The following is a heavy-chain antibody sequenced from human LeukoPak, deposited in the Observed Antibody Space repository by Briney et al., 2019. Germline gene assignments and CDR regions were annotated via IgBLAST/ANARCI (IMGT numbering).Heavy chain of an antibody. Sequence: ASVKVSCKASGYTFTSYGISWVRQAPGQGREWMGWISAYNGNTNYAQKLQGRVTMTTDTSTSTAYMELRSLRSDDTAVYYCARDGSRDGYNYSNDYWGQGTLVTVSS. J-gene: IGHJ4*02. D-gene: IGHD5-24*01. CDR2: ISAYNGNT. CDR3: ARDGSRDGYNYSNDY. CDR1: GYTFTSYG. V-gene: IGHV1-18*01.